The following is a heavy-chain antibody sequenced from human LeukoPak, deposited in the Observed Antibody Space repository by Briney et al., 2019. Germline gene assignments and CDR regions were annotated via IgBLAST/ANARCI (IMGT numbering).Heavy chain of an antibody. CDR1: GFSFNTYW. V-gene: IGHV3-7*01. Sequence: GGSLRLSCAASGFSFNTYWMSWVRQAPRKGLEWVANIKEDGSEIYYVDSVKGRFTISRDNAKNSLYLQMNSLRAEDTAVYYCARASYPIMITFGGVIATTAFDYWGQGTLVTVSS. CDR3: ARASYPIMITFGGVIATTAFDY. D-gene: IGHD3-16*02. CDR2: IKEDGSEI. J-gene: IGHJ4*02.